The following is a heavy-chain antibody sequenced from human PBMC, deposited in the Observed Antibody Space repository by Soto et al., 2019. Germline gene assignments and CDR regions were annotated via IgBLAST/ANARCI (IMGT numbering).Heavy chain of an antibody. V-gene: IGHV3-74*01. CDR3: ASQGLYYYGLDV. CDR1: GFPFSTYW. Sequence: GGSLRLSCAASGFPFSTYWMHWVRQAPGKGPVWVSRINNDGSTTRYADSVKGRFTISRDNAKNTLYLQMNSLRAEDAAVYYCASQGLYYYGLDVWGQGTTVTVSS. J-gene: IGHJ6*02. CDR2: INNDGSTT.